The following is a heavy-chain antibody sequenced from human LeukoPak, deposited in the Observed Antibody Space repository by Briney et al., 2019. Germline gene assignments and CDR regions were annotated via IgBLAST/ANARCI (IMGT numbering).Heavy chain of an antibody. Sequence: SETLSLTCTVSGASISSYYWSWIRQPPGKGLEWIGYIYYSGSTNYNPSLKSRVTISLDTSKNQFSLKLSSVTAADTAVYYCARGVYYYDSSAHDFDYWGQGTLVTVSS. V-gene: IGHV4-59*01. D-gene: IGHD3-22*01. J-gene: IGHJ4*02. CDR3: ARGVYYYDSSAHDFDY. CDR1: GASISSYY. CDR2: IYYSGST.